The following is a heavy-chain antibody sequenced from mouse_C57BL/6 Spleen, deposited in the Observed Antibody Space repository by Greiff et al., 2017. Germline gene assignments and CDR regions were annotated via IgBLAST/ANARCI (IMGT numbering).Heavy chain of an antibody. CDR1: GYSFTGYY. CDR3: ARLYDGYLAY. D-gene: IGHD2-3*01. V-gene: IGHV1-42*01. CDR2: INPSTGGT. J-gene: IGHJ3*01. Sequence: EVKLVESGPELVKPGASVKISCKASGYSFTGYYMNWVKQSPEKSLEWIGEINPSTGGTTYNQKFKAKATLTVDKSSSTAYMQLKSLTSEDSAVYYCARLYDGYLAYWGQGTLVTVSA.